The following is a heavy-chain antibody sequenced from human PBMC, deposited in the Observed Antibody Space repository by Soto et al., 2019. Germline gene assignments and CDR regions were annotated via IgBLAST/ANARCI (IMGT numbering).Heavy chain of an antibody. CDR1: GGSFSGYY. D-gene: IGHD2-2*01. V-gene: IGHV4-34*01. CDR3: ARGSNYYYYGMDV. CDR2: INHSGST. J-gene: IGHJ6*02. Sequence: PSETLSLTCAVYGGSFSGYYWSWIRQPPGKGLEWIGEINHSGSTNYNPSLKSRVTISVDTSKNQFSLKLSSVTAADTAVYYCARGSNYYYYGMDVWGQGTTVTV.